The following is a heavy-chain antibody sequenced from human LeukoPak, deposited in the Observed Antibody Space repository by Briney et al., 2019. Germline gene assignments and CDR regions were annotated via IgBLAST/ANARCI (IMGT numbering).Heavy chain of an antibody. D-gene: IGHD3-22*01. V-gene: IGHV3-33*01. CDR2: IWYDGSNI. J-gene: IGHJ4*02. Sequence: GGSLRLSCVASGFTFGSYGMHWVRQAPGKGLEWVAVIWYDGSNIYHVDSVKGRFTISRDNSKNTLYLQMNSLRAEDTAVYYCERAKNDYDSSGFASLDYWGQGALVTVSS. CDR3: ERAKNDYDSSGFASLDY. CDR1: GFTFGSYG.